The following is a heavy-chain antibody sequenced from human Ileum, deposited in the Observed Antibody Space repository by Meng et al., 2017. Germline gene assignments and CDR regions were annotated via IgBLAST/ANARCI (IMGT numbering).Heavy chain of an antibody. CDR2: INSDGSST. Sequence: GESLKISCAASGFTFSTSWMNWVRQVPGKGLVWVSRINSDGSSTTYADSVKGRFTISRDNSKNTLYLQMNSLRAEDTAVYYCASSGSYGYWGQGTLVTVSS. D-gene: IGHD1-26*01. CDR1: GFTFSTSW. V-gene: IGHV3-74*03. CDR3: ASSGSYGY. J-gene: IGHJ4*02.